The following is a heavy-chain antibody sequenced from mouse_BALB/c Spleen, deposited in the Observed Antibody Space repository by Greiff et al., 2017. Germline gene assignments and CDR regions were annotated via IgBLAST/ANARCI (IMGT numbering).Heavy chain of an antibody. CDR2: INPSSGYT. V-gene: IGHV1-4*01. J-gene: IGHJ3*01. D-gene: IGHD2-3*01. CDR3: ARNDGPAWFAY. Sequence: QVQLKESGAELARPGASVKMSCKASGYTFTSYTMHWVKQRPGQGLEWIGYINPSSGYTNYNQKFKDKATLTADKSSSTAYMQLSSLTSEDSAVYYCARNDGPAWFAYWGQGTLVTVSA. CDR1: GYTFTSYT.